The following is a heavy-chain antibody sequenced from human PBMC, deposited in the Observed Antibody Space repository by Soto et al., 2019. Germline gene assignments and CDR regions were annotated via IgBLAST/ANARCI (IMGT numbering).Heavy chain of an antibody. V-gene: IGHV1-69*06. CDR3: AREGVYGGNSGYDAFDI. CDR1: GGTFSSYA. CDR2: VIPIFGAA. Sequence: QVQLVQSGAEVKKPGSSVKVSCKASGGTFSSYAISWVRQAPGQGLVWIGGVIPIFGAANYAQKFQGRVTITADKSTSTAYMGVSSLGSEVTAVYYCAREGVYGGNSGYDAFDIWGQGTMVTVSS. D-gene: IGHD2-21*02. J-gene: IGHJ3*02.